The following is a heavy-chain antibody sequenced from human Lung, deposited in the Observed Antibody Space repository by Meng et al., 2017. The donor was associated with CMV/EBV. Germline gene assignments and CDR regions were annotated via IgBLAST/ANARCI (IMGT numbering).Heavy chain of an antibody. Sequence: GESXKISXAASGFTFSSYWMHWVRQAPGKGLVGVSRINSDGSSTSYADSVKGRFTISRDNAKNTLYLQMNSLRAEDTAVYYCARESVGWGYYGDYERYFDYWGQGTLVTVSS. CDR1: GFTFSSYW. J-gene: IGHJ4*02. V-gene: IGHV3-74*01. CDR3: ARESVGWGYYGDYERYFDY. D-gene: IGHD4-17*01. CDR2: INSDGSST.